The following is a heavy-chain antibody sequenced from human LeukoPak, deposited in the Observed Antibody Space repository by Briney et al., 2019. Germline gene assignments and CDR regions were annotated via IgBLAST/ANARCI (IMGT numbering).Heavy chain of an antibody. D-gene: IGHD3-16*01. CDR2: IYPTDSTT. V-gene: IGHV5-51*01. CDR3: ARRGGAADFDY. J-gene: IGHJ4*02. Sequence: KAGESLKISCKGSGYTFTSFWIAWVRQMPGKGLEYMGIIYPTDSTTTYSPSFQGQVTMSVDKSINTAYLQWSSLNASDTAVYYCARRGGAADFDYWGQGTLVTVSS. CDR1: GYTFTSFW.